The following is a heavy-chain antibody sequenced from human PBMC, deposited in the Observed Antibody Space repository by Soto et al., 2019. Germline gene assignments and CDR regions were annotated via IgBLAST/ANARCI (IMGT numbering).Heavy chain of an antibody. CDR3: ARSLRRRPW. CDR2: INHSGST. CDR1: GRSFSGYY. D-gene: IGHD4-17*01. J-gene: IGHJ4*02. Sequence: QVQLQQWGAGLLKPSETLSLTCAVYGRSFSGYYWGWIRQPPGKGLEWIGEINHSGSTNYNPSLNSRLTISVETSKNQFSVKLSSVAAADTAVYYSARSLRRRPWWGQGTLGNVSS. V-gene: IGHV4-34*01.